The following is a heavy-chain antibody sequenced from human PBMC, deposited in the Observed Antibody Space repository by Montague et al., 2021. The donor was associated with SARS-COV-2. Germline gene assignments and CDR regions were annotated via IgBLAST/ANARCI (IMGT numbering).Heavy chain of an antibody. CDR2: IYLYGSA. CDR1: GGSISSSY. CDR3: ARPANGDWYYFDY. Sequence: SETLSLTCSVSGGSISSSYWCWIRQPPGQGLEWIGYIYLYGSAKYISSLRSRVTISVDTSKNQFSLKLSSVTAVDTAVYYCARPANGDWYYFDYWGQGTLVTVSS. J-gene: IGHJ4*02. D-gene: IGHD2-21*01. V-gene: IGHV4-59*08.